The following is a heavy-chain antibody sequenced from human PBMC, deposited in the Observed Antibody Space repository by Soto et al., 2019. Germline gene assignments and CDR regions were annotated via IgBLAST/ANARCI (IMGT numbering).Heavy chain of an antibody. D-gene: IGHD3-22*01. Sequence: TGGSLRLSCAASGVTFSSYSMNWVRQAPGKGLEWVSYISSSSSTIYYADSVKGRFTISRDNAKNSLYLQMNSLRDEDTAVYYCARETSYYYDSSGYSLGLWFDYWGQGT. CDR1: GVTFSSYS. CDR2: ISSSSSTI. CDR3: ARETSYYYDSSGYSLGLWFDY. J-gene: IGHJ4*02. V-gene: IGHV3-48*02.